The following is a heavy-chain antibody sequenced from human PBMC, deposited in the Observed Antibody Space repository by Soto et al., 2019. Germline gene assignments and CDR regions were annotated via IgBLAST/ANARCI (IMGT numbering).Heavy chain of an antibody. CDR1: GYTFTNYY. J-gene: IGHJ3*02. Sequence: QVQLVQSGAEVKKPGASVKVSCKASGYTFTNYYVQWVRQAPGQGLEWLGVIHPDGGHTTYSQKLQDRVTMTRDTFTSTVYMELSSLRSEDTAVYYCATRGCSSATCYLEAAFDIWGQGTMVTVSS. CDR3: ATRGCSSATCYLEAAFDI. CDR2: IHPDGGHT. V-gene: IGHV1-46*01. D-gene: IGHD2-2*01.